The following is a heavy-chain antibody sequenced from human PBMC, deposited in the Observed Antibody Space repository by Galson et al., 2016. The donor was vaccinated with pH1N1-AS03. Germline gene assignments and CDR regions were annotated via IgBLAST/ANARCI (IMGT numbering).Heavy chain of an antibody. CDR1: GYTLTELS. V-gene: IGHV1-24*01. D-gene: IGHD6-19*01. CDR2: FDPEDGEA. J-gene: IGHJ6*02. CDR3: ATGLSVAGTPYEYYGVDV. Sequence: QSGAEVKMPGESLKISCKVSGYTLTELSMHWVRQGPGQGLEWMGGFDPEDGEAIYAQKFQGRVTLTVDTSTDTAYMEVSRLKSEDTAVYYCATGLSVAGTPYEYYGVDVWGQGTTVIVSS.